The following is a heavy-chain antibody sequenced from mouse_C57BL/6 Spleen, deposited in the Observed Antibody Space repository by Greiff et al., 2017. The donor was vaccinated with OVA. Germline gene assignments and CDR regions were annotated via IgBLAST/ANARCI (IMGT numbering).Heavy chain of an antibody. CDR3: ARGRAYYGYDDAMDY. V-gene: IGHV14-3*01. J-gene: IGHJ4*01. CDR2: IDPANGNT. D-gene: IGHD2-9*01. CDR1: GFNIKNTY. Sequence: EVQRVESVAELVRPGASVKLSCTASGFNIKNTYMHWVKQRPEQGLEWIGRIDPANGNTKYAPKFQGKATITADTSSNTAYLQLSSLTSEDTAIYYCARGRAYYGYDDAMDYWGQGTSVTVSS.